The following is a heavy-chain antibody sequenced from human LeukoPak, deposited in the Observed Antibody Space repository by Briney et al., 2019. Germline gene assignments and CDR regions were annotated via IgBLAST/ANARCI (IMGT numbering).Heavy chain of an antibody. CDR2: INSDGSWT. J-gene: IGHJ4*02. D-gene: IGHD2/OR15-2a*01. V-gene: IGHV3-74*01. CDR1: GNYW. Sequence: PGGSLRLSCAASGNYWMHWVRQVPGKGLVWVSHINSDGSWTSYADSVKGRFTISKDNAKNTVYLQMNCLRAEDMAVYYCVSFYETYWGRGTLVTVSS. CDR3: VSFYETY.